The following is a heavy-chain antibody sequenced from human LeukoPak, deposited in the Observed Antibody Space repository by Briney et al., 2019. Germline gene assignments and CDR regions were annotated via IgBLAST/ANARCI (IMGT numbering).Heavy chain of an antibody. D-gene: IGHD3-22*01. CDR3: ARTDYYDSSGLDY. Sequence: GASVKVSCKASGGTFSSYALSWVRQAPGQGLEWMGGIIPILGIANYAQKFQGRVTITADKSTNTAYMELSSLRSEDTAVYYCARTDYYDSSGLDYWGQGTLVTVSS. CDR2: IIPILGIA. V-gene: IGHV1-69*10. J-gene: IGHJ4*02. CDR1: GGTFSSYA.